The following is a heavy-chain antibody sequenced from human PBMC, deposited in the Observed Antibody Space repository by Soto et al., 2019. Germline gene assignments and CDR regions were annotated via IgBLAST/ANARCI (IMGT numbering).Heavy chain of an antibody. J-gene: IGHJ6*02. Sequence: GASVKVSCKASGYTFSAYFITWVRQAPGQGLEWMGRISAYDGNTNYAHMLQDRVTMTTDRSTTTAYMELRSLRSDDTALYYCARHNYYSGLDVWGQGTPVTVSS. V-gene: IGHV1-18*01. CDR2: ISAYDGNT. CDR3: ARHNYYSGLDV. CDR1: GYTFSAYF.